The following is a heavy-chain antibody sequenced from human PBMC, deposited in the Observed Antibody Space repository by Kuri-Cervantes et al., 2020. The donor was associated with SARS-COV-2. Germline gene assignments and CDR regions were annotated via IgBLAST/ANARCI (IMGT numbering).Heavy chain of an antibody. Sequence: ASVKVSCKASGYTFTGYYMHWVRQAPGQGLEWMGWINPNSGGTNYAQKFQGWVTMTRDTSISTAYMELSRLGSDDTAVYYCARDRRVCSGGSCYYYYYGMDVWGQGTTVTVSS. D-gene: IGHD2-15*01. CDR3: ARDRRVCSGGSCYYYYYGMDV. J-gene: IGHJ6*02. CDR1: GYTFTGYY. CDR2: INPNSGGT. V-gene: IGHV1-2*04.